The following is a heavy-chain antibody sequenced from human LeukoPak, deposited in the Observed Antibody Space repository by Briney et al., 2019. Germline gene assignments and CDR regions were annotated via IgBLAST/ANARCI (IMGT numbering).Heavy chain of an antibody. CDR3: AKGHYGGKTPIDY. CDR2: IYYSGST. Sequence: PSETLSLTCTVSGGSISSSSYYWGWIRQPPGKGLEWIGSIYYSGSTYYNPSLKSRVTISVDTSKNQFSLKLSSVTAADTAVYYCAKGHYGGKTPIDYWGQGTLVTVSS. D-gene: IGHD4-23*01. CDR1: GGSISSSSYY. V-gene: IGHV4-39*07. J-gene: IGHJ4*02.